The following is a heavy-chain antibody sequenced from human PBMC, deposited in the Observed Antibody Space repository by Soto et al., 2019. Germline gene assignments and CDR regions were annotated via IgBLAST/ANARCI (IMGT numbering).Heavy chain of an antibody. CDR1: GYTFTSYG. CDR2: ISAYNGNT. D-gene: IGHD3-10*01. J-gene: IGHJ6*02. Sequence: SSVKVSCKASGYTFTSYGISWVRQAPGQGLEWMGWISAYNGNTNYAQKLQGRVTMTTDTSTSTAYMELRSLRSDDTAVYYCARPRGVRGVIITWYYYYGMDVWGQGTTVTVS. V-gene: IGHV1-18*04. CDR3: ARPRGVRGVIITWYYYYGMDV.